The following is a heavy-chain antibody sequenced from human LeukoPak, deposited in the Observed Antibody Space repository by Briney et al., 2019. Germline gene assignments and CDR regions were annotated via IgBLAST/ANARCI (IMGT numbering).Heavy chain of an antibody. CDR2: IYYSGST. V-gene: IGHV4-39*01. D-gene: IGHD3-3*01. CDR3: ASLVGYDFWNVFYYYMDV. CDR1: GGSISSSRYY. J-gene: IGHJ6*03. Sequence: SETLSLTCTVSGGSISSSRYYWGWIRQPPGKGLEWIGTIYYSGSTYYNPSLKSRVTISVDTSKNQFSLRLSSVTAADTAVFYCASLVGYDFWNVFYYYMDVWDKGTTVTVSS.